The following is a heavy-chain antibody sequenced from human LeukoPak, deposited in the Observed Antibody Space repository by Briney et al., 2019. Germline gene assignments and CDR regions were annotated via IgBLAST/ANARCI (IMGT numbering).Heavy chain of an antibody. CDR1: GYTFTSYD. Sequence: ASVKVSCKASGYTFTSYDINWVRQATGQGLEWMGWMNPNSGNTGYAQKFQGRVTTTRNTSISTAYMELSSLRSEDTAVYYCASPLHYYDSTGSAFDIWGQETMVTVSS. CDR2: MNPNSGNT. J-gene: IGHJ3*02. V-gene: IGHV1-8*03. D-gene: IGHD3-22*01. CDR3: ASPLHYYDSTGSAFDI.